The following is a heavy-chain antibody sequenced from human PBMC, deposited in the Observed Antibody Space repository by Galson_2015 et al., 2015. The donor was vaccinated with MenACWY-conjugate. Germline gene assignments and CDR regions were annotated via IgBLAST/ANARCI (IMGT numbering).Heavy chain of an antibody. V-gene: IGHV3-48*04. D-gene: IGHD5-18*01. Sequence: LSCAASGFTFSSYSMNWVRQAPGKGLEWVSYISSSSSTIYYADSVKGRFTISRDNAKNSLYLQMNSLRAEDTAVYYCARDLGYSGGYWGQGTLVTVSS. CDR2: ISSSSSTI. CDR3: ARDLGYSGGY. CDR1: GFTFSSYS. J-gene: IGHJ4*02.